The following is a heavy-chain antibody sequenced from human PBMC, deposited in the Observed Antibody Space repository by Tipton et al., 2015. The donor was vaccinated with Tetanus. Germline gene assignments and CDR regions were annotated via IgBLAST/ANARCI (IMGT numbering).Heavy chain of an antibody. D-gene: IGHD4-17*01. CDR2: IFYGGTT. J-gene: IGHJ4*02. CDR1: GDSISSGPYS. CDR3: ARGEAYGDYPAMYFFDN. Sequence: TLSLTCTVSGDSISSGPYSWSWLRQHPGKGLEWIGYIFYGGTTNYNPSLKSRVTISLDTSKNQFSLKLTSVTAADTAVYYCARGEAYGDYPAMYFFDNWGQGTLLTVSS. V-gene: IGHV4-30-4*01.